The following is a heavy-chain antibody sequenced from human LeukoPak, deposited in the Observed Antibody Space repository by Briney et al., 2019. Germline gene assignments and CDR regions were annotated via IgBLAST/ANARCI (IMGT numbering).Heavy chain of an antibody. D-gene: IGHD6-13*01. V-gene: IGHV1-18*04. J-gene: IGHJ4*02. Sequence: ASVKVSCKASGYTFTGYYMHWVRQVPGQGLEWIGWISPYNGNTDYAQKLQGRVTLTTDTSTSTAYMELRSLRSDDTAVYYCARPGASWYTTYYFDSWGQGTLVTVSS. CDR1: GYTFTGYY. CDR3: ARPGASWYTTYYFDS. CDR2: ISPYNGNT.